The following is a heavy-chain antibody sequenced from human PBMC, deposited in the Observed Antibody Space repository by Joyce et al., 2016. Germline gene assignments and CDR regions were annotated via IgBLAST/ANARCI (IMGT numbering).Heavy chain of an antibody. V-gene: IGHV3-7*04. D-gene: IGHD3-10*01. J-gene: IGHJ4*02. Sequence: EVQLVESGGGLVQPGGSQRLPGVASGFTFSSYWMSWFRQATGKGLEWVATIKPDGSEKFYVDSVKGRFTISRDNAKDSLSLQMNSLRAEDTAVYYCARAFGDYWGQGVLVTVSS. CDR3: ARAFGDY. CDR1: GFTFSSYW. CDR2: IKPDGSEK.